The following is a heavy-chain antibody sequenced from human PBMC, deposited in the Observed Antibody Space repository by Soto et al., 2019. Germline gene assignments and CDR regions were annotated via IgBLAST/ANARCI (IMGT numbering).Heavy chain of an antibody. J-gene: IGHJ6*03. D-gene: IGHD3-10*01. V-gene: IGHV3-23*01. Sequence: EVQLLESGGGLVQPGGSLRLSCAASGFTFSSYAMSWVRQAPGKGLEWVSAISGSGGSTYYAASVKGRFTISRDNSKNTVYLQMNSPRADDTAVYFCAKRSAGGLYYLYMDVWGKGTTVTVSS. CDR1: GFTFSSYA. CDR3: AKRSAGGLYYLYMDV. CDR2: ISGSGGST.